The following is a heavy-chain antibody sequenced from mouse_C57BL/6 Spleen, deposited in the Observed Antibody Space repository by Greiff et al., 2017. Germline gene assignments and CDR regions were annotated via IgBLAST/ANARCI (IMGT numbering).Heavy chain of an antibody. V-gene: IGHV1-50*01. Sequence: QVQLQQPGAELVKPGASVKLSCKASGYTFTSYWMQWVKQRPGQGLEWIGEIDPSDSYTNYNQKFKGKATLTVDTSSSTAYMQLSSLTSEDSAVYYGARSHYYGSSYVAMDYWGQGTSVTVSS. CDR3: ARSHYYGSSYVAMDY. CDR1: GYTFTSYW. CDR2: IDPSDSYT. J-gene: IGHJ4*01. D-gene: IGHD1-1*01.